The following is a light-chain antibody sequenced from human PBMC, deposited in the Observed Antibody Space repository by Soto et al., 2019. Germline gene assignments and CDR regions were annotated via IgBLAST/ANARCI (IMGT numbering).Light chain of an antibody. J-gene: IGKJ2*01. CDR1: QSVSSSY. CDR2: GAT. Sequence: EIVLTQSPGTLSLSPGERATLSCRASQSVSSSYLAWYQQKPGQAPRLIMYGATSRATGIPDRLSGSGSGTDFTLTISRLEPEDFVVYYCQQYNSRPYTFGQGTGLEIK. V-gene: IGKV3-20*01. CDR3: QQYNSRPYT.